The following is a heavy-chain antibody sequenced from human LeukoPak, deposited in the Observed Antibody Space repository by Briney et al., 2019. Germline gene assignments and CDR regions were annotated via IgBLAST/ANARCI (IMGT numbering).Heavy chain of an antibody. CDR2: IWYDGSNK. Sequence: PGRSLRLSCAASGFTFSSYGMHWVRQAPGKGLEWVAVIWYDGSNKYCADSVKGRFTISRDNSKNTLYLQMNSLRAEDTAVYYCARGHIGYCSGGSCYSYFDYWGQGTLVTVSS. D-gene: IGHD2-15*01. J-gene: IGHJ4*02. V-gene: IGHV3-33*01. CDR1: GFTFSSYG. CDR3: ARGHIGYCSGGSCYSYFDY.